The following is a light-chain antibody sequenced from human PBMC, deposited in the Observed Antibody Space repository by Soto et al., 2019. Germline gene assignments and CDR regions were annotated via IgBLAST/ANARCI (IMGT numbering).Light chain of an antibody. CDR3: SSYARSNNFV. V-gene: IGLV2-8*01. J-gene: IGLJ1*01. CDR2: EVS. Sequence: QSVLTQAPSASGAPGQSVTISCTGTSSDVGGYNYVSWYQQHPGKAPKLMIYEVSERPSGVPDRFSGSKSSNTASLTVSGLQAEDEADYYCSSYARSNNFVLGTGTKVTVL. CDR1: SSDVGGYNY.